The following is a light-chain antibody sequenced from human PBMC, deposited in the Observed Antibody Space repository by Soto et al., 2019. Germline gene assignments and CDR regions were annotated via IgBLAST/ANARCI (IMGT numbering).Light chain of an antibody. CDR2: DAS. CDR1: QSVRSY. Sequence: EIVLTQSPATLSLSPGERATLSCRASQSVRSYLAWYQQKPGQAPRLVIFDASNRATGIPARFSGSWSGTDFTLIISDLEPEDFAVYYCQQRSNWPPTWTFGQGTKVDIK. V-gene: IGKV3-11*01. J-gene: IGKJ1*01. CDR3: QQRSNWPPTWT.